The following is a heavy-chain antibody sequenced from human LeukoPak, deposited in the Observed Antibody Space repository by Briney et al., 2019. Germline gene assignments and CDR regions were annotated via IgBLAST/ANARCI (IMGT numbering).Heavy chain of an antibody. J-gene: IGHJ5*02. CDR1: GGSFSGYY. CDR3: ARASYVWWFDP. D-gene: IGHD3-10*02. Sequence: SETLSLTCAVYGGSFSGYYWSWIRQPPGKGLEWIGSIYYSGSTYYNPSLKSRVTISVDTSKNQFSLKLSSVTAADTAVYYCARASYVWWFDPWGQGTLVTASS. CDR2: IYYSGST. V-gene: IGHV4-34*01.